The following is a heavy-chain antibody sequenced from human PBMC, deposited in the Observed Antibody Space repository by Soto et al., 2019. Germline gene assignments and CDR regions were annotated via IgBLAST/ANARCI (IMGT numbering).Heavy chain of an antibody. V-gene: IGHV1-69*06. CDR3: ASVPQSIAAAGGYGMDV. CDR1: GGTFSSYA. CDR2: IIPIFGTA. D-gene: IGHD6-13*01. J-gene: IGHJ6*02. Sequence: SVKVSCKASGGTFSSYAISWVRQAPRQGLEWMGGIIPIFGTANYAQKFQGRVTITADKSTSTAYMELSSLRSEDTAVYYCASVPQSIAAAGGYGMDVWGQGTTVTVSS.